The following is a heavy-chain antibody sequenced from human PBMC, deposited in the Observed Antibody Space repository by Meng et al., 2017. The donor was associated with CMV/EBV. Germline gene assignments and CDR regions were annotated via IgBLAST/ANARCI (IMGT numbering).Heavy chain of an antibody. V-gene: IGHV1-2*02. CDR3: ARVYPTIFGVVRSMDV. CDR1: GYTFTGYY. CDR2: INPNSGGT. Sequence: ASVKVSCKASGYTFTGYYMHWVRQAPGQGLEWMGWINPNSGGTNYAQKFQGRVTMTRDTSISTAYMELSRLGSDDTAVYYCARVYPTIFGVVRSMDVWGQGTTVTVSS. J-gene: IGHJ6*02. D-gene: IGHD3-3*01.